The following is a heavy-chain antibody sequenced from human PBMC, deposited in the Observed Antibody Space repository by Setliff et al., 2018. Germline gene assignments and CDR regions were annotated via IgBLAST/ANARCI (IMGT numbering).Heavy chain of an antibody. V-gene: IGHV4-39*07. CDR3: ARGITGNYNFWSGYYNYYYYYMDV. J-gene: IGHJ6*03. D-gene: IGHD3-3*01. Sequence: PSETLSLTCTVSGVPISSSSYYWGWIRQSPGKGLEWIGEINHSGSTNYNPSLKSRVTISVDTSKNQFSLKLSSVTAADTAVYYCARGITGNYNFWSGYYNYYYYYMDVWGKGTTVTVSS. CDR2: INHSGST. CDR1: GVPISSSSYY.